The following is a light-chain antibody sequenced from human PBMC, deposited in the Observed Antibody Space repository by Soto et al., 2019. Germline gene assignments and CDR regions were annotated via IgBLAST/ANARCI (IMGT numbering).Light chain of an antibody. CDR3: SSYTSSSPLYV. V-gene: IGLV2-14*01. Sequence: QSVLTQPASVSGSPGQSITISCTGTNREIGFYNYVSWYQQHPGEAPKLIIYEVAKRPSGVSSRFSGSKSGNTASLTISGLQAEDEADYHCSSYTSSSPLYVFGTGTKVTVL. J-gene: IGLJ1*01. CDR1: NREIGFYNY. CDR2: EVA.